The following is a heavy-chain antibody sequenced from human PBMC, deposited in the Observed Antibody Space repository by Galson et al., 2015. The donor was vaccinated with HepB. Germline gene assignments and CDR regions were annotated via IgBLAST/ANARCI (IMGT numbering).Heavy chain of an antibody. CDR2: INQNGREK. CDR1: GFTFSDYY. CDR3: ARAGAKTPSRHYLDF. V-gene: IGHV3-7*03. D-gene: IGHD3-10*01. Sequence: SLRLSCAGSGFTFSDYYMNWFRQAPGKGLEWVANINQNGREKNYVDSVKGRFTISRDNARNSLYPQMNSLRSEDTAVYFCARAGAKTPSRHYLDFWGRGTLATVSS. J-gene: IGHJ4*02.